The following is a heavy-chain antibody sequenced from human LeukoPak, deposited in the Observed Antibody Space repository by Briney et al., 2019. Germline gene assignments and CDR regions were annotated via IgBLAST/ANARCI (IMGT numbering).Heavy chain of an antibody. CDR3: AKSLTMVRGNFDY. CDR1: GFTFSKHG. Sequence: GGSLRLSYAASGFTFSKHGMNWVRQAPGKGLEWVSGISPSGDITYHADSVKGRFTISRDNSKNTLYLQMNSLRAEDTAVYYCAKSLTMVRGNFDYWGQGTLVTVSS. CDR2: ISPSGDIT. V-gene: IGHV3-23*01. D-gene: IGHD3-10*01. J-gene: IGHJ4*02.